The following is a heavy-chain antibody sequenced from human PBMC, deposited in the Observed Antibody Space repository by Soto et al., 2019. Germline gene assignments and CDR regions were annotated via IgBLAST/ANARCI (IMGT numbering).Heavy chain of an antibody. CDR3: ARDGQGYCSSTSCSYYYYYYGMDV. D-gene: IGHD2-2*01. CDR1: GYSFPTYG. Sequence: ASVKVSCKASGYSFPTYGFSWVRQAPGQGLECVGWISAHNGDTHYSQKFQGRVTLTTDTSTNTGYMELRSPTSDDTAVYYCARDGQGYCSSTSCSYYYYYYGMDVWGQGTTVTVS. CDR2: ISAHNGDT. J-gene: IGHJ6*02. V-gene: IGHV1-18*04.